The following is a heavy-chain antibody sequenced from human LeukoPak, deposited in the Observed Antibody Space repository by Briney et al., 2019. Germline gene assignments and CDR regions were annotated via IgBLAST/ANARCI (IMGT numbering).Heavy chain of an antibody. J-gene: IGHJ4*02. V-gene: IGHV4-34*01. D-gene: IGHD3-10*01. CDR1: GGSFSGYY. CDR3: ARATGYYYRSGSYYNEY. Sequence: PSETLSLTCAVYGGSFSGYYWSWIRQPPGKGLEWIGEINHSGSTNYNPSLKSRVTISVDTSKNQFSLKLSSVTAADTAVYYCARATGYYYRSGSYYNEYWGQGTLVTVSS. CDR2: INHSGST.